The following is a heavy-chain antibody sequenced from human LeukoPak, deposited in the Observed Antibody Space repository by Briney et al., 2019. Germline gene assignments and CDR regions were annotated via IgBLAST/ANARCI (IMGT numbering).Heavy chain of an antibody. J-gene: IGHJ4*02. V-gene: IGHV1-69*05. CDR3: ARGICGSTNCRVFDY. D-gene: IGHD2-2*01. CDR1: GGTFSSYA. Sequence: ASVKVSCKASGGTFSSYAISWVRQAPGQGLEWMGGIIPIFGTANYAQKFQGRVTITTDESTSTAYMELSSLRSEDTAVYYCARGICGSTNCRVFDYWGQGTLVTVSS. CDR2: IIPIFGTA.